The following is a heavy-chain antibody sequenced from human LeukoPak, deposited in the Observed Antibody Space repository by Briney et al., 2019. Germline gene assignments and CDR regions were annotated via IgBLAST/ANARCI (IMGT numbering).Heavy chain of an antibody. Sequence: SETLSLTCTVSGGSISSYYWSWIRRPAGKGLEWIGRIYTSGSTNYNPSLKSRVTMSVDTSKNQFSLKLSSVTAADTAVYYCARDGGYPYYYYYYGMDVWGQGTTVTVSS. V-gene: IGHV4-4*07. CDR2: IYTSGST. J-gene: IGHJ6*02. CDR1: GGSISSYY. D-gene: IGHD3-22*01. CDR3: ARDGGYPYYYYYYGMDV.